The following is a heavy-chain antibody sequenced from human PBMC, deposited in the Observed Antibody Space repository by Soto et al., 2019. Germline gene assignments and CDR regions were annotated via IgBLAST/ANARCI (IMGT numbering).Heavy chain of an antibody. CDR3: AGRALVVPAAISFGFDP. Sequence: PGESLKISCKGSGYSFTSYWISWVRQMPGKGLEWMGRIDPSDSYTNYSPSFQGHVTISADKSISTAYLQWSSLKASDTAMYNCAGRALVVPAAISFGFDPGGQGTLVTASS. V-gene: IGHV5-10-1*01. CDR1: GYSFTSYW. D-gene: IGHD2-2*01. J-gene: IGHJ5*02. CDR2: IDPSDSYT.